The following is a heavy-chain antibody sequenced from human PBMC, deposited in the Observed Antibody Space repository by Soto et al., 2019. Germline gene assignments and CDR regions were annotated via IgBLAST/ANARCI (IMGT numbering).Heavy chain of an antibody. CDR2: IYYSGST. D-gene: IGHD5-12*01. J-gene: IGHJ4*02. V-gene: IGHV4-30-4*01. CDR3: ARDLGDGYKFDY. CDR1: GGSISSGDYY. Sequence: SETLSLTCTVSGGSISSGDYYWSWIRQPPGKGLEWIGYIYYSGSTYYNPSLKSRVTISVDTSKNQFSLKLSSVTAADTAVYYCARDLGDGYKFDYWGQGTLVTVSS.